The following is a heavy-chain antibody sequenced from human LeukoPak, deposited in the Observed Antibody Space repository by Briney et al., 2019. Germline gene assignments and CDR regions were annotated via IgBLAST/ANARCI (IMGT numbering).Heavy chain of an antibody. J-gene: IGHJ4*02. V-gene: IGHV1-18*01. D-gene: IGHD6-19*01. Sequence: ATVSASCKASGYSFTSYGVYWMRQAPGQGLEWMGWISAYNGNTNYAQNLQGRVTLTTDTSTATAFMDLRSLTSDDTAVYYCARGPRRVAVTGAGDYWGQGTLVTVSS. CDR3: ARGPRRVAVTGAGDY. CDR1: GYSFTSYG. CDR2: ISAYNGNT.